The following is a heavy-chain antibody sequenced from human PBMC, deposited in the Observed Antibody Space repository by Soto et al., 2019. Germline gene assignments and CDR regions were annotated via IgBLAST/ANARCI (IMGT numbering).Heavy chain of an antibody. Sequence: ASVKVSCKASGYTFTGYYMHWVRQAPGQGLEWMGWINPNSGGTNYAQKFQGRVTMTRDTSISTAYMELSRLRSDDTAVYYCARVSRCSSTSCYPGGFDYWGQGTLVTVSS. D-gene: IGHD2-2*01. J-gene: IGHJ4*02. V-gene: IGHV1-2*02. CDR2: INPNSGGT. CDR1: GYTFTGYY. CDR3: ARVSRCSSTSCYPGGFDY.